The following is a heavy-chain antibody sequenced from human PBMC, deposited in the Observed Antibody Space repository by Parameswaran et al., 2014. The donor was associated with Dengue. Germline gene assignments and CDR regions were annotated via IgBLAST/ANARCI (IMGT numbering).Heavy chain of an antibody. Sequence: WVRQAPGQGLEWMGIINPSGGRANYAQKVQGRVTMTSDTSTSTVYMELSSLKSEDTAVYFCARVGTSTWEGRNYYFDYWGQGTLVTVSS. D-gene: IGHD6-13*01. CDR3: ARVGTSTWEGRNYYFDY. CDR2: INPSGGRA. V-gene: IGHV1-46*01. J-gene: IGHJ4*02.